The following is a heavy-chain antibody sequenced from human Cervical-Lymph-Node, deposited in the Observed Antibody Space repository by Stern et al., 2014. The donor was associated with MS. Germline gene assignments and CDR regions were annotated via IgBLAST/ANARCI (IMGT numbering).Heavy chain of an antibody. D-gene: IGHD4-17*01. V-gene: IGHV1-46*02. CDR1: GYTFNRYY. Sequence: QVQLVQSGAEVKRPWASVKVSCEASGYTFNRYYIHWVRQAPGQGLEWMGMINPCGGSTNYAPKFQGRVTMTRDTSTSTVYMDLNSLRSDDTATYYCARDAHGDSFDYWGQGTLVTVSS. CDR2: INPCGGST. J-gene: IGHJ4*02. CDR3: ARDAHGDSFDY.